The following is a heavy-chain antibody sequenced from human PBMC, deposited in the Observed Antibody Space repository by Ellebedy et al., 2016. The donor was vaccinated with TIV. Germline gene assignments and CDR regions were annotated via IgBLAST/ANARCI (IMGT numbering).Heavy chain of an antibody. CDR3: ARDRGREGDY. Sequence: ASVKVSXXASGYTFTSYYMHWVRQAPGQGLEWMGRINPSGGSTSYAQKFQGRVTMTRDTSTSTVYMELSSLRSEDTAVYYCARDRGREGDYWGQGTLVTVSS. V-gene: IGHV1-46*01. J-gene: IGHJ4*02. D-gene: IGHD1-26*01. CDR2: INPSGGST. CDR1: GYTFTSYY.